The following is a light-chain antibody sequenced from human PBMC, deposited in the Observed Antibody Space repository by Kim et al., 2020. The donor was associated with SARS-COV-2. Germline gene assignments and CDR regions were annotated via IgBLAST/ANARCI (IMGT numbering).Light chain of an antibody. J-gene: IGKJ1*01. CDR1: QSISSW. V-gene: IGKV1-5*01. Sequence: DIQMTQSPSTLSASVGDRVTITCRASQSISSWLAWYQQKPGKAPKLLIYDASSLESGVPSRFSGSGSGTEFTLTISSLQPDDFATYYCQQYNSWALETFGQGTKVDIK. CDR3: QQYNSWALET. CDR2: DAS.